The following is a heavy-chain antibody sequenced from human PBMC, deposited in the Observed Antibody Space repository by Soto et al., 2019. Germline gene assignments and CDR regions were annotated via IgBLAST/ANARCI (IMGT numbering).Heavy chain of an antibody. D-gene: IGHD3-9*01. Sequence: SETLSLTCTVSGGSIDNYFWSWIRQPPGKGLEWIGYIFYSGSTNYNPSLKSRVTISVDTSKNQFSLKLSSVTAADTAVYYCAREGYYDILTGYYYTWLDPWGQGTLVTVSS. J-gene: IGHJ5*02. CDR3: AREGYYDILTGYYYTWLDP. V-gene: IGHV4-59*01. CDR2: IFYSGST. CDR1: GGSIDNYF.